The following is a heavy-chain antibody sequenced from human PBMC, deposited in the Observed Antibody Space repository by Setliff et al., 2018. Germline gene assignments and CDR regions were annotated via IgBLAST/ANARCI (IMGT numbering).Heavy chain of an antibody. CDR1: GGTFSDYY. D-gene: IGHD3-22*01. CDR2: INHRGST. J-gene: IGHJ4*02. Sequence: PSETLSLTCAAYGGTFSDYYWTWIRQPPGKGLEWIGEINHRGSTYYNPSLKSRVTMSVDTSKSQFSLKLTSVTAADTAVYYCARAPRYFDSTGSYFDFWGQGTLVT. CDR3: ARAPRYFDSTGSYFDF. V-gene: IGHV4-34*01.